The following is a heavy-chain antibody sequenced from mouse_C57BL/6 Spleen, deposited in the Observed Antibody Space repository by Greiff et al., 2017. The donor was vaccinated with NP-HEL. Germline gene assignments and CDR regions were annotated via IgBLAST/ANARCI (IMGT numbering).Heavy chain of an antibody. Sequence: QVQLKQPGAELVMPGASVKLSCKASGYTFTSYWMHWVKQRPGQGLEWIGEIDPSDSYTNYNQKFKGKSTLTVDKSSSTAYMQLSSLTSEDSAVYYCARKGDYDGPYAMDYWGQGTSVTVSS. D-gene: IGHD2-4*01. J-gene: IGHJ4*01. V-gene: IGHV1-69*01. CDR1: GYTFTSYW. CDR2: IDPSDSYT. CDR3: ARKGDYDGPYAMDY.